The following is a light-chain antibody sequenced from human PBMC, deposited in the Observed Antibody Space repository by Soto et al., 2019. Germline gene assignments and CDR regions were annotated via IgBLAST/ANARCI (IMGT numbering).Light chain of an antibody. V-gene: IGLV1-40*01. Sequence: QSVLTQPPSLSGAPGQRVTISCTGSSSNIGAGSDVHWYQQLPGTAPKLLIYGNSNRPSGVPDRFSGSKSGTSASLAITGLQAEDEAHYYCQSYDSSLSGVVFGGGTKLTVL. CDR2: GNS. CDR3: QSYDSSLSGVV. J-gene: IGLJ2*01. CDR1: SSNIGAGSD.